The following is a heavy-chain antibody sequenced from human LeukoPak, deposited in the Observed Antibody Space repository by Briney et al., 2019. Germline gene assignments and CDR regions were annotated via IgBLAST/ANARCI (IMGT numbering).Heavy chain of an antibody. V-gene: IGHV4-59*01. CDR2: IYYSGST. D-gene: IGHD3-10*01. J-gene: IGHJ3*02. CDR1: GGSISSYY. CDR3: ARGFTYYYGSGSYHAFDT. Sequence: SETLSLTCTVSGGSISSYYWSWIRQPPGKGLEWIGYIYYSGSTNYNPSLKSRVTISVDTSKNQFSLKLSSVTAADTAVYYCARGFTYYYGSGSYHAFDTWGQGTMVTVSS.